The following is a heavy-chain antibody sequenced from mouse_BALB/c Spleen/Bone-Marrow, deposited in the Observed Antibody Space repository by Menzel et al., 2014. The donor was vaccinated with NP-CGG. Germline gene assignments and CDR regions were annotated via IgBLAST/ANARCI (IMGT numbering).Heavy chain of an antibody. Sequence: EVKLVESGGGLVQPGGSMKLSCVASGFTFSNYWMNWVRQSPEKGLEWVAEIRLKSNNYATHYAESVKGWFTISRDDSKSSVYLQMNNLRAEDTGIYYCTTGFAYWGQGTLVTVSA. CDR2: IRLKSNNYAT. J-gene: IGHJ3*01. CDR1: GFTFSNYW. V-gene: IGHV6-6*02. CDR3: TTGFAY.